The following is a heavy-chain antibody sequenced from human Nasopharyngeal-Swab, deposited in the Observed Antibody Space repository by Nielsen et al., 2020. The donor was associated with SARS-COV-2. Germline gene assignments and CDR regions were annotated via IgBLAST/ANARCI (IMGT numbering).Heavy chain of an antibody. CDR2: IYYSGST. J-gene: IGHJ4*02. Sequence: SETLSLTCTVSGGSISSGSYYWGWIRQPPGKGLEWIGSIYYSGSTYYDPSLKSRVTISVDTSKNQFSQKLSSVTAADTAVYYCARPGYSSGWYVGWGQGTLVTVSS. V-gene: IGHV4-39*01. CDR3: ARPGYSSGWYVG. D-gene: IGHD6-19*01. CDR1: GGSISSGSYY.